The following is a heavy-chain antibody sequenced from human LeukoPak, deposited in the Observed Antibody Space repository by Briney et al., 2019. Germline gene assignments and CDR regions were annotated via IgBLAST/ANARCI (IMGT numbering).Heavy chain of an antibody. CDR3: TRDHDFWSGPFDV. D-gene: IGHD3-3*01. Sequence: GGSLRLSCTASGFTFGDYSLSWVRQAPEKGLEWVGFIRRKDYGGTTEYAPSVKGRFIISRDDSKSTAYLQMNSLKTEDTAVYYCTRDHDFWSGPFDVWGKGTTVTVSS. J-gene: IGHJ6*04. CDR1: GFTFGDYS. CDR2: IRRKDYGGTT. V-gene: IGHV3-49*04.